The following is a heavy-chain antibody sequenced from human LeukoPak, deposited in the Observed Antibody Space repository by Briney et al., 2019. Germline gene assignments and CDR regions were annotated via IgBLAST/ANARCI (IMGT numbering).Heavy chain of an antibody. Sequence: PGGSPRLSCAASGFTFSSYGMSWVRQAPGKGLEWVSAISGSGGSTYYADSVKGRFTISRDNSKNTLYLQMNSLRAEDTAVYYCARRVVVITTNCAFDIWGQGTMVTVSS. J-gene: IGHJ3*02. CDR1: GFTFSSYG. CDR2: ISGSGGST. V-gene: IGHV3-23*01. CDR3: ARRVVVITTNCAFDI. D-gene: IGHD3-22*01.